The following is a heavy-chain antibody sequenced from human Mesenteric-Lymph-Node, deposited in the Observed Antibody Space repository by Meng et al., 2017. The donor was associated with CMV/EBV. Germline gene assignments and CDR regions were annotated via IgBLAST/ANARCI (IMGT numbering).Heavy chain of an antibody. Sequence: QVELPPGVEELLKPSETLSVPCAVYGGSFSGYYWNWIRQSPEKRLEWIGEINHSGSTTYNPSFTSRIIISVDTSTNQISLNMSSVTAADTAVYYCARGSSYDILTGYFDYWGQGALVTVSS. CDR2: INHSGST. J-gene: IGHJ4*02. D-gene: IGHD3-9*01. V-gene: IGHV4-34*01. CDR3: ARGSSYDILTGYFDY. CDR1: GGSFSGYY.